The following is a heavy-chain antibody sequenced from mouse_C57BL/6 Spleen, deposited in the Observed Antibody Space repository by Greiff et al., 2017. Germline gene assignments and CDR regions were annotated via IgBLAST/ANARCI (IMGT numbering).Heavy chain of an antibody. CDR1: GFTFSDFY. Sequence: EVKLMESGGGLVQSGRSLRLSCATSGFTFSDFYMEWVRQAPGKGLEWIAASRNKANDYTTEYSASVKGRFIVSRDTSQSILYLQMNALRAEDTAIYYCARDAITTGFDYWGQGTTLTVSS. CDR3: ARDAITTGFDY. V-gene: IGHV7-1*01. J-gene: IGHJ2*01. D-gene: IGHD1-2*01. CDR2: SRNKANDYTT.